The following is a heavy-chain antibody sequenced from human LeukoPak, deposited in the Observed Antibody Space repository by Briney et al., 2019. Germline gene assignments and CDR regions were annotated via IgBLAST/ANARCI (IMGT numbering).Heavy chain of an antibody. CDR3: AKVRRGGSYYYFDY. Sequence: GGSLRLSCAASGFTFSSYSMNWVRQAPGKGLEWVSAISGSGGSTYYADSVKGRFTISRDNSKNTLYLQMNSLRAEDTAAYYCAKVRRGGSYYYFDYWGQGTLVTVSS. CDR1: GFTFSSYS. CDR2: ISGSGGST. D-gene: IGHD1-26*01. V-gene: IGHV3-23*01. J-gene: IGHJ4*02.